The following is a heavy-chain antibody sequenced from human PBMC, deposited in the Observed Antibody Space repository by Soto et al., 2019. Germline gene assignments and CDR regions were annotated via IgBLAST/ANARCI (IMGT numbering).Heavy chain of an antibody. Sequence: QVQLQESGPGLVEPSQTLSLTCTVSGASISSGVYYWSWIRQHPGKDLEWIGYISHSGSTYYNPSLEGRITISRDTSKNQFSLKPTSVTAADTAVYYCARDGYGGRLDYWGQGTLVTVSS. V-gene: IGHV4-31*02. J-gene: IGHJ4*02. CDR2: ISHSGST. CDR1: GASISSGVYY. D-gene: IGHD2-15*01. CDR3: ARDGYGGRLDY.